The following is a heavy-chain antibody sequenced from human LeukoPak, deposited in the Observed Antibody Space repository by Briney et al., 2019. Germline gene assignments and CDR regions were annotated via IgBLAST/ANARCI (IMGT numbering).Heavy chain of an antibody. V-gene: IGHV3-21*01. CDR3: AKEGRQAATTMDS. Sequence: GGSLRLSCAASGFTFITYTMNWVRHAPGEGREWVSSISSSSTYIYYADSVKGRFTITRDNAKNSLYLQMNSLRAEDTAVYYCAKEGRQAATTMDSWGQGTLVTVSS. CDR2: ISSSSTYI. J-gene: IGHJ4*02. CDR1: GFTFITYT. D-gene: IGHD5-24*01.